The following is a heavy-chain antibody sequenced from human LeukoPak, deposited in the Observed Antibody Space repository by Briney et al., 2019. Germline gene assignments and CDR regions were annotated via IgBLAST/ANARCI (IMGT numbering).Heavy chain of an antibody. CDR2: LSGSGITT. J-gene: IGHJ4*01. V-gene: IGHV3-23*01. D-gene: IGHD6-19*01. CDR1: GFTFSNSD. Sequence: GGSLRLSCAASGFTFSNSDMSWVRQAPGKGLEWVSTLSGSGITTYYADSVKGRFTISRDNSKNTLYLQMNSLRAEDTAVYYCAKGIYSSGWSYFDYWGHGTLVTVSS. CDR3: AKGIYSSGWSYFDY.